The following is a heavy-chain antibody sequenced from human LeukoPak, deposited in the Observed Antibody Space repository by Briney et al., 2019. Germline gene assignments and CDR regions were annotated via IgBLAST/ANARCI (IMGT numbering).Heavy chain of an antibody. V-gene: IGHV4-34*01. D-gene: IGHD4-11*01. CDR3: AREGGLQHHFDY. CDR1: GGSFSGYY. Sequence: SETLSLTCTVSGGSFSGYYWSWIRQPPGKGLEWIGEMNHSGSTNYNPSLKSRVTISVDTSKNQFSLKLSSVTAADTAVYYCAREGGLQHHFDYWGQGTLVTVSS. J-gene: IGHJ4*02. CDR2: MNHSGST.